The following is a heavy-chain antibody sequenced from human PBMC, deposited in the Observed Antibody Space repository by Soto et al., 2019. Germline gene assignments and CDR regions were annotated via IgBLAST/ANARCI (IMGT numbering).Heavy chain of an antibody. CDR1: GAALNSGNYY. J-gene: IGHJ5*02. CDR2: IYVTGAV. D-gene: IGHD2-21*01. V-gene: IGHV4-31*03. Sequence: PSETLSLTCSVSGAALNSGNYYWSWTRQVPGKGLVWIGHIYVTGAVDYNPSLRDRITISQDTSERQFSLNLRLVTAADTAVYYCARLRIATNNYKWFDPWGQGTLVTV. CDR3: ARLRIATNNYKWFDP.